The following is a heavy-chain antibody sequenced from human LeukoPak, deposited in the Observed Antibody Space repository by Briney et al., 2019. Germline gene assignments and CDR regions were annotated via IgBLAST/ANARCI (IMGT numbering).Heavy chain of an antibody. CDR2: INPNSGGT. CDR1: GYTFTSYA. Sequence: ASVKVSCKASGYTFTSYAMHWVRQAPGQGLEWMGWINPNSGGTNYAQKFQGRVTMTRDTSISTAYMELSRLRSDDTAVYYCARDVLRIQPNYYYYYYMDVWGKGTTVTISS. D-gene: IGHD5-18*01. J-gene: IGHJ6*03. CDR3: ARDVLRIQPNYYYYYYMDV. V-gene: IGHV1-2*02.